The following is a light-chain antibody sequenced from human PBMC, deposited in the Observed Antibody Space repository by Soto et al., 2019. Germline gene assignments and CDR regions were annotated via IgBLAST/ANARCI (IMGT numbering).Light chain of an antibody. CDR1: QGIGNY. V-gene: IGKV1-27*01. J-gene: IGKJ3*01. CDR2: AAS. Sequence: DIQMTQSPSSLSASVGDRVTITCRASQGIGNYLAWYQQKAGKVPKLLIQAASILQSGVPSRFSGGGSGTDLTLTISSLQPEDFATYYCQKYDTGPRIFTFGPGAKVNVK. CDR3: QKYDTGPRIFT.